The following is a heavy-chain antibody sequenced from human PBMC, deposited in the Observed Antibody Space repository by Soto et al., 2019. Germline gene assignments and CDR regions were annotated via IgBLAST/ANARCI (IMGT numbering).Heavy chain of an antibody. V-gene: IGHV1-8*01. D-gene: IGHD2-2*01. CDR3: AGGYEASIVVVPAAIYYYYMDV. CDR1: GYTFTSYD. CDR2: MNPNSGNT. J-gene: IGHJ6*03. Sequence: ASVKVSCKASGYTFTSYDINWVRQATGQGLEWMGWMNPNSGNTGYAQKFQGRVPMTRNTSISTAYMELRSLRSEDTAVYYCAGGYEASIVVVPAAIYYYYMDVWGKGTTVTVSS.